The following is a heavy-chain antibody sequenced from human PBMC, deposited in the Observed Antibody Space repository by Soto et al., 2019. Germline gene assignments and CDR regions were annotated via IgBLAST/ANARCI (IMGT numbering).Heavy chain of an antibody. CDR1: GYNFANYW. J-gene: IGHJ3*02. Sequence: PGESLKLSCTGSGYNFANYWIGWVRQMPGKGLEWMGMIFPGDSDTKNSPSLQGQITMSVDKSNSSAYLQWRSLKASDTAMYYCAAGYTTGLDAFDIWGQGTMVTVSS. CDR2: IFPGDSDT. CDR3: AAGYTTGLDAFDI. D-gene: IGHD6-13*01. V-gene: IGHV5-51*01.